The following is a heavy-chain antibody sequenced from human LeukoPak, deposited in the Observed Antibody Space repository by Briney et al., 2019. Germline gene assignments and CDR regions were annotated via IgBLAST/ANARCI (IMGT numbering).Heavy chain of an antibody. CDR3: AKDSGSGSYNPFDY. D-gene: IGHD2-15*01. V-gene: IGHV3-43*02. J-gene: IGHJ4*02. Sequence: GGSLRLSCAASGFTFDDYAMHWVRQVPGKGLERVSLISGTGTSTYYADSVKGRFTISRDNSKNSLYLRMNSLRTEDTALYYCAKDSGSGSYNPFDYWGQGTLVTVSS. CDR2: ISGTGTST. CDR1: GFTFDDYA.